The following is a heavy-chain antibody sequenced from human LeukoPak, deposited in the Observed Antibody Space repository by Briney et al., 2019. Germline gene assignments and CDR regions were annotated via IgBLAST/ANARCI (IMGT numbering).Heavy chain of an antibody. CDR2: INTNTGNP. D-gene: IGHD3-22*01. J-gene: IGHJ4*02. CDR1: GYTFTTYA. CDR3: AREGLLGDSSGYDY. Sequence: ASVKVSCKASGYTFTTYAMNWVRQAPGQGLEWMGWINTNTGNPTYAQGFTGRFVFSLDTSVSTAYLQISSLKAEDTAVYYCAREGLLGDSSGYDYWDQGTLVTVSS. V-gene: IGHV7-4-1*02.